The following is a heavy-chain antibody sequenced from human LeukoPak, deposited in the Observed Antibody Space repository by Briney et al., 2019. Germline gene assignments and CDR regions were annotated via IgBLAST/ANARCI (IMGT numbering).Heavy chain of an antibody. CDR1: GGTFSSYA. V-gene: IGHV1-69*05. CDR3: AVYYDSSGYYYSYFDY. CDR2: IIPIFGTA. Sequence: ASVKVSCKASGGTFSSYAISWVRQAPGQGLEWMGRIIPIFGTANYAQKFQGRVTLTTDESTSPAYMELSSLRSEDTAVYYCAVYYDSSGYYYSYFDYWGQGTLVTVSS. D-gene: IGHD3-22*01. J-gene: IGHJ4*02.